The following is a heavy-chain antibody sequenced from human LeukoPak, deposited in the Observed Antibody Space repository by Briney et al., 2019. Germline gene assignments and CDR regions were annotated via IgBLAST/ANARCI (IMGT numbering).Heavy chain of an antibody. V-gene: IGHV3-7*01. CDR2: IKQDGSEK. J-gene: IGHJ4*02. CDR3: ARGGVVPAAVSNY. D-gene: IGHD2-2*01. Sequence: GGSLRLSCAASGFTFSSYWMSWVRQAPGKGLEWVANIKQDGSEKYYVDSVKGRFTISRDNAKNSLYLQMNSLGAEDTAVYYCARGGVVPAAVSNYWGQGTLVTVSS. CDR1: GFTFSSYW.